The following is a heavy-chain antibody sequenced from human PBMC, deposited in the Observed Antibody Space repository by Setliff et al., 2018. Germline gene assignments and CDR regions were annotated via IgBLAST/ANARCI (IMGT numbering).Heavy chain of an antibody. CDR2: IYHSGST. Sequence: SETLSLTCAVSGYSISSGYYWGWIRQPPGKGLEWIGNIYHSGSTYYNPSLKSRVTISVDTSKNQFSLKLTFVTAADTAVYYCARHGLQFLEWLSAFDYWGQGTLVTVSS. J-gene: IGHJ4*02. CDR1: GYSISSGYY. V-gene: IGHV4-38-2*01. D-gene: IGHD3-3*01. CDR3: ARHGLQFLEWLSAFDY.